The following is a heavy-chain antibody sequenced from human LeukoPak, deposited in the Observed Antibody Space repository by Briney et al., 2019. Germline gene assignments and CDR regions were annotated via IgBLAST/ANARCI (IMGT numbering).Heavy chain of an antibody. V-gene: IGHV1-46*01. Sequence: ASVKVSCKASGYTFTSYYMHWVRQAPGQGLEWMGIINPSGGSTSYAQKFQGRVTMTRDMSTSTVYMELSSLRSEDTVVYYCAAQGVTVSAFDIWGQGTMVTVSS. CDR2: INPSGGST. D-gene: IGHD2-21*02. CDR1: GYTFTSYY. J-gene: IGHJ3*02. CDR3: AAQGVTVSAFDI.